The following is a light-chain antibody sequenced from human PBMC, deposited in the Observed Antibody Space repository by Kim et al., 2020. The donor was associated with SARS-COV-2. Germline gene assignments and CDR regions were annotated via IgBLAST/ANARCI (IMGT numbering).Light chain of an antibody. V-gene: IGKV3-15*01. CDR3: QQYNNRVT. Sequence: SVSPGERATLSCRASQSVSSNLAWYQQKPGQAPRLLIYGASTRATGIPARFSGSGSGTEFTLTISSLQSEDFAVYYCQQYNNRVTFGQGTRLEIK. J-gene: IGKJ5*01. CDR2: GAS. CDR1: QSVSSN.